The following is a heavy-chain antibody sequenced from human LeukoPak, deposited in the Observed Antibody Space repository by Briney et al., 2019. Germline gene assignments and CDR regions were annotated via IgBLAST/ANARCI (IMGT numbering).Heavy chain of an antibody. CDR1: GFTFSSYG. CDR2: MSYDGSNE. V-gene: IGHV3-30*18. CDR3: AKGGCSSSSCYANY. Sequence: GGSLRLSCAASGFTFSSYGMHWVRQAPGKGLEWVAVMSYDGSNEFYADSVKGRFTISRDNSKNTLYLQMNSLRPDDTALYYCAKGGCSSSSCYANYWGQGTLVTVSS. D-gene: IGHD2-2*01. J-gene: IGHJ4*02.